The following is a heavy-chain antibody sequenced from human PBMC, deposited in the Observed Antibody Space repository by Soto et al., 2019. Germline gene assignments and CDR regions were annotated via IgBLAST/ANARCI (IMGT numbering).Heavy chain of an antibody. Sequence: QVQLVESGGGVVQPGRSLRLSCAASGCTFSIYDMHWVRHAPGKGLEWVAGTSYDGSKKYYADPVKGRFTISRDTSKNTLYLQMSSLRGEDTAAYYCAKGAITLAGLEYWGQGTLVTVSS. V-gene: IGHV3-30*18. D-gene: IGHD3-16*01. CDR1: GCTFSIYD. J-gene: IGHJ4*02. CDR3: AKGAITLAGLEY. CDR2: TSYDGSKK.